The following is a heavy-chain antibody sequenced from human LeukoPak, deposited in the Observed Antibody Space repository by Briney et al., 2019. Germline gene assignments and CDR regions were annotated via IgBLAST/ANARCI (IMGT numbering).Heavy chain of an antibody. J-gene: IGHJ3*02. CDR3: ARRYYYDSSGYLGDAFDI. CDR2: INPNSGGT. D-gene: IGHD3-22*01. Sequence: ASLKVSCKASGYTATGYYMDWVRQAPGQRLEWVGWINPNSGGTNYAQKFQGRVTMTRDTSISTAYMELSRLRSDDTAVYYCARRYYYDSSGYLGDAFDIWGQGTMVTVSS. V-gene: IGHV1-2*02. CDR1: GYTATGYY.